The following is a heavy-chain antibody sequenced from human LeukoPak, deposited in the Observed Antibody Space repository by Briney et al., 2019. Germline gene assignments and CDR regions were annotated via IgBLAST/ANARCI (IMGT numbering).Heavy chain of an antibody. CDR3: ARERWYSSSWFDY. CDR2: IYYSGST. CDR1: DGSISSYY. D-gene: IGHD6-13*01. J-gene: IGHJ4*02. V-gene: IGHV4-59*01. Sequence: SETLSLTCTVSDGSISSYYWSWIRQPPGKGLEWIGYIYYSGSTNYNPSLKSRVTIPVDTSKNQFSLKLSSVTAADTAVYYCARERWYSSSWFDYWGQGTLVTVSS.